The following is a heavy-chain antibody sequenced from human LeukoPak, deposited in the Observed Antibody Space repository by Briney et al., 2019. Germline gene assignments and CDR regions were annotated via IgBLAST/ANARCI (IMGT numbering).Heavy chain of an antibody. J-gene: IGHJ4*02. D-gene: IGHD2-15*01. CDR1: GGSISSSSYY. CDR3: ARDERTLNCSGGSCKRIAVAENDY. Sequence: PSETLSLTCTVSGGSISSSSYYWGWIRQPPGKGLEWIGSIYYSGSTYYNPSLKSRVTISVDTSKNQFSLKLSSVTAADTAVYYCARDERTLNCSGGSCKRIAVAENDYWGQGTLVTVSS. V-gene: IGHV4-39*07. CDR2: IYYSGST.